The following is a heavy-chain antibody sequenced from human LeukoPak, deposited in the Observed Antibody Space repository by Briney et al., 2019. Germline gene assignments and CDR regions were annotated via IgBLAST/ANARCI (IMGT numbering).Heavy chain of an antibody. CDR1: GGSFSGYY. D-gene: IGHD3-22*01. CDR3: ARCPGFFTYYYDSSGYFDY. V-gene: IGHV4-34*01. J-gene: IGHJ4*02. CDR2: INHSGST. Sequence: SETLSLTCAVYGGSFSGYYWSWIRQPPGKGLEWIGEINHSGSTNYNPSLKSRVTISVDTSKNQFSLKLSSVTAADTAVYYWARCPGFFTYYYDSSGYFDYGGQGTLVTVSS.